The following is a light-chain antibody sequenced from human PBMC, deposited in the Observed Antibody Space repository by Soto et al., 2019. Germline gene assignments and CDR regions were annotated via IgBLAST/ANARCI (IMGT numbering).Light chain of an antibody. CDR3: HQSYTFPIT. J-gene: IGKJ5*01. CDR2: GAS. V-gene: IGKV1-39*01. Sequence: DIQMTQSPSSLSASVGDRVTITCRASQNINRYVSWFQQKPGKAPNLLIFGASNLQSGVPSRFSGSGSGTEFTLTITNLQPEVFVTYSVHQSYTFPITFGQGTRRTLN. CDR1: QNINRY.